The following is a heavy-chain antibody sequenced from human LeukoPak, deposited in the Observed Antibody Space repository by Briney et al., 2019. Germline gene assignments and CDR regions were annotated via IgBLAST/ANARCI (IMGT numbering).Heavy chain of an antibody. V-gene: IGHV3-11*01. Sequence: GGTLRLSCSASGFTFSDYYTSWKRPAPGKELEGVSYINSSGSTIYYAESVKGPFTISRDNAKNSLYLQMNSLRAEDTAVYYCARVPPPRRGDYGIVYFDYWGQGTLVTVSS. D-gene: IGHD4-17*01. J-gene: IGHJ4*02. CDR1: GFTFSDYY. CDR2: INSSGSTI. CDR3: ARVPPPRRGDYGIVYFDY.